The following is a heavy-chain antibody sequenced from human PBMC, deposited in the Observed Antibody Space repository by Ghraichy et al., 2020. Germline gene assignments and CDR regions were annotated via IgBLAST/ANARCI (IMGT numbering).Heavy chain of an antibody. CDR2: IYPSGST. CDR1: GGSINTYY. CDR3: ARGGGIHYYDSSGSTPGVFDS. J-gene: IGHJ4*02. V-gene: IGHV4-4*07. D-gene: IGHD3-22*01. Sequence: SETLSLTCTVSGGSINTYYWSWIRQPAGKGLEWIGRIYPSGSTNYNPSLKIRVTMSLDTSKNQFSLKLSSVTAADTAVYYCARGGGIHYYDSSGSTPGVFDSWGQGTLVTVSS.